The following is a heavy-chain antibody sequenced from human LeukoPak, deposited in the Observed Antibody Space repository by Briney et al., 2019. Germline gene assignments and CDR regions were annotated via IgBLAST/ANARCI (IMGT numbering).Heavy chain of an antibody. CDR2: IKPGGSER. J-gene: IGHJ4*02. V-gene: IGHV3-7*02. D-gene: IGHD3-10*01. CDR1: GFTFSSYW. CDR3: DVLLWFGELLRR. Sequence: GGSLRLSCAASGFTFSSYWMSWFRQAPGKGLEWVAHIKPGGSERYYVDSVKGRFTISRDNAKNSLYLQMNSLRAEDTAVYYCDVLLWFGELLRRGGRGTLVTVSS.